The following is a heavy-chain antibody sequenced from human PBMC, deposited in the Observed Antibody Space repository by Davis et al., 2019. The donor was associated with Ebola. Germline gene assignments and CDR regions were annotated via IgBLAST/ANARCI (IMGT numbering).Heavy chain of an antibody. V-gene: IGHV1-3*01. CDR2: INAGNGNT. CDR3: ARDPPYYDILTGRGY. J-gene: IGHJ4*02. CDR1: GYTFTSYG. Sequence: ASVKVSCKASGYTFTSYGISWVRQAPGQGLEWMGWINAGNGNTKYSQKFQGRVTITRDTSASTAYMELSSLRSEDTAVYYCARDPPYYDILTGRGYWGQGTLVTVSS. D-gene: IGHD3-9*01.